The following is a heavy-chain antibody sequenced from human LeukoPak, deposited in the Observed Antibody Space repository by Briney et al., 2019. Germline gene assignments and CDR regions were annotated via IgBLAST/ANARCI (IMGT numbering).Heavy chain of an antibody. V-gene: IGHV3-23*01. D-gene: IGHD5-12*01. CDR1: GFTFSRYA. J-gene: IGHJ4*02. CDR2: ISGSGENT. CDR3: ARDLRGYSSYDSDF. Sequence: GGSLRLSCAASGFTFSRYAMSWVRQAPAKGLEWVSVISGSGENTHYADSVKGRFTISRDNSKNTLYLQMNSLRAEDTAVYYCARDLRGYSSYDSDFWGQGTLVTVSS.